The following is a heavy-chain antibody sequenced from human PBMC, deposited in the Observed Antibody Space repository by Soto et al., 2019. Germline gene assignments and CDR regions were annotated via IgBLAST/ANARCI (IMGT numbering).Heavy chain of an antibody. CDR1: GFAFSTYA. Sequence: EVQLLESGGALEHPGGSLRLSCAASGFAFSTYAMTWVRQAPGKGLEWVSVISGSGGSSYYAASVKGRFTISRDNSKTSLYLQMNSLRAEDTAIYSCAREDGIVGATSAFDYWGQGALVTVSS. CDR2: ISGSGGSS. V-gene: IGHV3-23*01. D-gene: IGHD1-26*01. CDR3: AREDGIVGATSAFDY. J-gene: IGHJ4*02.